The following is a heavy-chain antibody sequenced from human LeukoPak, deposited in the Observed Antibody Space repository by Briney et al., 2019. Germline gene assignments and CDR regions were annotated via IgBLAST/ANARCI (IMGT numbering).Heavy chain of an antibody. CDR2: IYYSGST. CDR3: ARAYDFWSGYTDWFDP. CDR1: GGSISSHY. D-gene: IGHD3-3*01. J-gene: IGHJ5*02. V-gene: IGHV4-59*11. Sequence: SETLSLTCTVSGGSISSHYWSWIRQLPGKGLEWIGCIYYSGSTNYNPSLKSRVTISVDTSKNQFSLKLSSVTAADTAVYYCARAYDFWSGYTDWFDPWGQGTLVTVSS.